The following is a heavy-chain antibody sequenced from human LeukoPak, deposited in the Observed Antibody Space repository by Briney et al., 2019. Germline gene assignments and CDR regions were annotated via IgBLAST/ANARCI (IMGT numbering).Heavy chain of an antibody. CDR3: ARGRGNSYGFDY. D-gene: IGHD5-18*01. CDR2: IYHSGST. CDR1: GGSISSGGYS. V-gene: IGHV4-30-2*02. J-gene: IGHJ4*02. Sequence: SQTLSLTCAVSGGSISSGGYSWSWIRQPPGKGLEWIGYIYHSGSTHYNPSLKSRVTISVDTSKNQFSLKLSSVTAADTAVYYCARGRGNSYGFDYWGQGTLVTVSS.